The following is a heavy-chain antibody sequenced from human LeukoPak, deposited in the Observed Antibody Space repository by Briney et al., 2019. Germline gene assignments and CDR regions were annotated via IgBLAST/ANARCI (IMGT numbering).Heavy chain of an antibody. J-gene: IGHJ4*02. CDR2: TVGSRPDT. Sequence: GGSLRLSCAASGFTFTNYAMSWVRQTPGKGLEWVAATVGSRPDTYHADSVKGRFTVSRDIAKNTLFLQMNSLRAEDTAVYYCAVRYSGSWYLFDYWGQGTLVTVSS. CDR3: AVRYSGSWYLFDY. D-gene: IGHD6-13*01. V-gene: IGHV3-23*01. CDR1: GFTFTNYA.